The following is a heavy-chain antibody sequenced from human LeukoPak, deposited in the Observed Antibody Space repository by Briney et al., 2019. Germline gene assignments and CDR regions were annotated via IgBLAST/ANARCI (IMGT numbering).Heavy chain of an antibody. CDR1: GFTFSDYY. V-gene: IGHV3-11*01. Sequence: GGSLRLSCAASGFTFSDYYMSWIRQAPGKGLEWVSYISSSGSTIYYADSVKGRFTISRDNAKNSLYLQMNSLRAEDTAVYYCATSYYYYYYMDDWGKGTTVTVSS. J-gene: IGHJ6*03. CDR2: ISSSGSTI. CDR3: ATSYYYYYYMDD.